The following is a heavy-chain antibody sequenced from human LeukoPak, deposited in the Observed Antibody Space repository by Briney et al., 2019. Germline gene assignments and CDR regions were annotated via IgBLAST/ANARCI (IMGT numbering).Heavy chain of an antibody. Sequence: ASVKVSCKVSGYTLTELSMHWVRQAPGKGLEWMGGFDPEDGETIYAQKFQGRVTMTEDTSTDTAYMELSSLRSEDTAVYYCATSPLAGTPWGATYYYYYYMDVWGKGTTVTVSS. V-gene: IGHV1-24*01. CDR3: ATSPLAGTPWGATYYYYYYMDV. J-gene: IGHJ6*03. D-gene: IGHD1-26*01. CDR1: GYTLTELS. CDR2: FDPEDGET.